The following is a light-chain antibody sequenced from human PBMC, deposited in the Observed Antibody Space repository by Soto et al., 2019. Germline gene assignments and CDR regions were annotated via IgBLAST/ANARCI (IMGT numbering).Light chain of an antibody. Sequence: QSVLTQPPSVSGAPGQRVTFSCTGNSSNIGAGYDVHWYHQLPGAAPKLIIYGNNNRPSGVPDRFSGSKSGTSASLAITGLQAEDEADYFCQSYDNILSGPLFGGGTKLTVL. CDR1: SSNIGAGYD. CDR2: GNN. V-gene: IGLV1-40*01. J-gene: IGLJ3*02. CDR3: QSYDNILSGPL.